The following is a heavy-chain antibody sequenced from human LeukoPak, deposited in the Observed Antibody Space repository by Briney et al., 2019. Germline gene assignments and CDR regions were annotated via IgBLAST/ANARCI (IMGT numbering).Heavy chain of an antibody. V-gene: IGHV4-34*01. CDR2: INHSGST. Sequence: SETLSLTCAVYGGSFSGYYWSWIRQLPGKGLEWIGEINHSGSTNYNPSLKSRVTISVDTSKNQFSLKLSSVTAADTAVYYCARGEEKAAAGLNAFDIWGQGTMVTVSS. CDR3: ARGEEKAAAGLNAFDI. CDR1: GGSFSGYY. D-gene: IGHD6-13*01. J-gene: IGHJ3*02.